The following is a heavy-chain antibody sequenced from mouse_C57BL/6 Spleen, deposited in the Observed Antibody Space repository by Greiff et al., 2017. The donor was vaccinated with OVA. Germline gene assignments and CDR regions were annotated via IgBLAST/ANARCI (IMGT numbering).Heavy chain of an antibody. CDR3: ARDPHYYAQPFAY. CDR1: GYSITSGYY. D-gene: IGHD1-1*01. CDR2: ISYDGSN. Sequence: EESGPGLVKPSQSLSLTCSVTGYSITSGYYWNWIRQFPGNKLEWMGYISYDGSNNYNPSLKNRISITRDTSKNQFFLKLNSVTTEDTATYYCARDPHYYAQPFAYWGQGTLVTVSA. V-gene: IGHV3-6*01. J-gene: IGHJ3*01.